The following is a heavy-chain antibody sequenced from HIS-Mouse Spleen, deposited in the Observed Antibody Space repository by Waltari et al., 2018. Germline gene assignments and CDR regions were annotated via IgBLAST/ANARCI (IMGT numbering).Heavy chain of an antibody. CDR3: ARDFHDFWSGYYGGDKKHDAFDI. J-gene: IGHJ3*02. D-gene: IGHD3-3*01. V-gene: IGHV4-39*07. CDR1: GGSISSSSYY. CDR2: IYYSGST. Sequence: QLQLQESAPGLVKPSETLSLTCTFSGGSISSSSYYWGWIRPPPGTGRAGIGSIYYSGSTYYNPSLKSRVTISVDTSKNQFSLKLSSVTAADTAVYYCARDFHDFWSGYYGGDKKHDAFDIWGQGTMVTVSS.